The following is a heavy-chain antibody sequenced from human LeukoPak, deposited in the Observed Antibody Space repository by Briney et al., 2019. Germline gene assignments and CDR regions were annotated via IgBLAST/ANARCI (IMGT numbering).Heavy chain of an antibody. CDR1: GFTFSSYS. Sequence: PGESLRLSCAASGFTFSSYSMNWVRQAPGKGLQWVSSISSSSSYIYYADSVKGRFTISRDNAKNSLYLQMNSLRAEDTAVYYCAREWLRDQGGDYWGQGTLVTVSS. J-gene: IGHJ4*02. D-gene: IGHD5-12*01. V-gene: IGHV3-21*01. CDR3: AREWLRDQGGDY. CDR2: ISSSSSYI.